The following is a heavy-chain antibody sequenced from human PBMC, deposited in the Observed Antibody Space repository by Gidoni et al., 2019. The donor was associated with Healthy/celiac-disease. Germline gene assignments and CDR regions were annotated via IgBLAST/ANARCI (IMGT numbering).Heavy chain of an antibody. CDR2: IWDDGSNK. Sequence: QVQLVESGGGVVQPGRSLRLSCASSGFTFSSYGMHWVRQAQGKGLEWVEVIWDDGSNKDYADYVKGRFTIYRDNSKNTLYLKRNSLRAEDTAVYDCARVGGSGSYYLYYYGMDVWGQGTTVTVSS. CDR3: ARVGGSGSYYLYYYGMDV. CDR1: GFTFSSYG. D-gene: IGHD3-10*01. V-gene: IGHV3-33*01. J-gene: IGHJ6*02.